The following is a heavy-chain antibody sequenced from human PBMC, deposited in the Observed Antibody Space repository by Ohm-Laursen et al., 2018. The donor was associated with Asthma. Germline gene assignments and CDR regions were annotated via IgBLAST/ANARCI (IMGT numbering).Heavy chain of an antibody. V-gene: IGHV3-30-3*01. D-gene: IGHD4-23*01. CDR1: GFSFSSYA. CDR2: ISYDGSNK. CDR3: ARATLDYGGNSGGLDY. J-gene: IGHJ4*02. Sequence: SLRLSCAASGFSFSSYAMHWVRQAPGKGLEWVAVISYDGSNKYYADSVKGRFTISRDNAKNSLYLQMNSLRAEDTAVYYCARATLDYGGNSGGLDYWGQGTLVTVSS.